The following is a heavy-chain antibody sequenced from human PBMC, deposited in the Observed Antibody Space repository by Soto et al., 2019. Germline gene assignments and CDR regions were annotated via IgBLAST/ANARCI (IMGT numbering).Heavy chain of an antibody. CDR2: IYYSGST. D-gene: IGHD3-3*01. J-gene: IGHJ4*02. CDR1: GGSISSYY. V-gene: IGHV4-59*01. Sequence: SETLSLTXTVSGGSISSYYWSWIRQPPGKGLEWIGYIYYSGSTNYNPSLKSRVTISVDTSKNQFSLKLSSVTAADTAVYYCARGMRDYDFWSGYRPYYFDYWGQGTLVTVSS. CDR3: ARGMRDYDFWSGYRPYYFDY.